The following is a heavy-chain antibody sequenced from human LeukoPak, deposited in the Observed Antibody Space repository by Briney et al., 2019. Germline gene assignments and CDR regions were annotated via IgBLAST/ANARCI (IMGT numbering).Heavy chain of an antibody. D-gene: IGHD3-22*01. J-gene: IGHJ4*02. CDR2: MSGSGGST. CDR1: GFTFSDYY. V-gene: IGHV3-23*01. CDR3: AKRGVVIRVILVGFHKEAYYFDS. Sequence: PGGSLRLSCAASGFTFSDYYMSWVRQAPGKGLEWVAGMSGSGGSTNYADSVKGRFTISRDNPRNTLYLQMNSLRAEDTAVYFCAKRGVVIRVILVGFHKEAYYFDSWGQGALVTVSS.